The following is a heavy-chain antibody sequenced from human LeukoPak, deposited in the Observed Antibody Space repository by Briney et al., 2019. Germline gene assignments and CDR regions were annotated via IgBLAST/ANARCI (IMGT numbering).Heavy chain of an antibody. CDR3: ARSGYSSGWYIWYFDL. CDR2: IYYSGST. D-gene: IGHD6-19*01. CDR1: GGSMSSSY. J-gene: IGHJ2*01. V-gene: IGHV4-59*01. Sequence: SETLSLTCTVSGGSMSSSYWSWIRQPPGKGMEWIGYIYYSGSTNYNPSLKSRVTISVDTSKNQFSLKLSSVTAADTAVYYCARSGYSSGWYIWYFDLWGRGTLVTVSS.